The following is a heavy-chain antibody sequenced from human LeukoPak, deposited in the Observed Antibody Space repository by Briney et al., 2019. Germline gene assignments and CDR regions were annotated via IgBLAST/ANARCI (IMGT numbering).Heavy chain of an antibody. J-gene: IGHJ4*02. Sequence: KSSETLSLTCTVSGGSISTYYWSWIRRPPGKGLEWIGYISYSGDITYNPSLRSRVAISVDTSKNQFSLRLSSVTAADTAVYYCAWRVSTMTQFDSWAQGTVVTVFS. CDR1: GGSISTYY. D-gene: IGHD2-2*01. CDR2: ISYSGDI. CDR3: AWRVSTMTQFDS. V-gene: IGHV4-59*03.